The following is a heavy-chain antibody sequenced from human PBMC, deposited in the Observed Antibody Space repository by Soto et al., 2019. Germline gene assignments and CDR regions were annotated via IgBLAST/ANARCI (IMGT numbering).Heavy chain of an antibody. J-gene: IGHJ6*02. CDR1: GFTFRSYE. CDR2: ISSSGSSI. V-gene: IGHV3-48*03. Sequence: PGGSLRLSCAASGFTFRSYEMNWVRQAPGKGLEWVSYISSSGSSIYYADSVEGRFTISRDNAKNSLFLQMNSLRAEDTAVYYCARSSSSGWSPLYHYVMDVWGQGTTVTVSS. CDR3: ARSSSSGWSPLYHYVMDV. D-gene: IGHD6-19*01.